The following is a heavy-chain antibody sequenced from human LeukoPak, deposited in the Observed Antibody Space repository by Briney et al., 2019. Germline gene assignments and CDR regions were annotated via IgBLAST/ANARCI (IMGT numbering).Heavy chain of an antibody. CDR2: ISPTGITT. Sequence: GGSLRLSCTASGFSFSGHWMHWARQLPGRGLVWVSRISPTGITTSYADSVKGRFTVSRDNAKNTLYLQVNNLSAEDTAVYYCARGPNSNWSGLDFWGQGTLLTVSS. CDR3: ARGPNSNWSGLDF. V-gene: IGHV3-74*01. CDR1: GFSFSGHW. D-gene: IGHD6-6*01. J-gene: IGHJ4*02.